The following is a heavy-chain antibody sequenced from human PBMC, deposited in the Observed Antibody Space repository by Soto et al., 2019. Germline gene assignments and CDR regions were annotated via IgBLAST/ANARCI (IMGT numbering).Heavy chain of an antibody. Sequence: QVQLQQWGAGLLKPSETLSLTCAVYGGSFSGYYWSWIRQPPGKGLEWIGEINHSGSTNYNPSLKSPVTLSVDTSKNQFSRKLGSLTAADTAVYYCARGWYSRGWYRGHYYYYMDVWGKGTTVIVSS. V-gene: IGHV4-34*01. D-gene: IGHD6-19*01. J-gene: IGHJ6*03. CDR2: INHSGST. CDR3: ARGWYSRGWYRGHYYYYMDV. CDR1: GGSFSGYY.